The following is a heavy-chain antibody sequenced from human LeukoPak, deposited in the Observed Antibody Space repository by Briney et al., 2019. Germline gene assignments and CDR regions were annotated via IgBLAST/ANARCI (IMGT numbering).Heavy chain of an antibody. D-gene: IGHD3-22*01. CDR2: IKSKTDGGTT. Sequence: GGSLRLSCAASGFTFSNAWMSWVRQAPGKGLEWVGRIKSKTDGGTTDYAAPVKGRFTISRDDSKNTLYLQMNSLKTEDTAVYYCARGPPVLWDSSGPDAFDIWGQGTMVTVSS. CDR3: ARGPPVLWDSSGPDAFDI. J-gene: IGHJ3*02. CDR1: GFTFSNAW. V-gene: IGHV3-15*01.